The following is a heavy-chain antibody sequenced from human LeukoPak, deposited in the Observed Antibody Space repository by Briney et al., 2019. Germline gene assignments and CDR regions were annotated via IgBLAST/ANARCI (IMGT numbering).Heavy chain of an antibody. Sequence: PGGSLRLSCAASGFTFSGSAMHWVRQASGKGLEWVGRIRSKANSYATAYAASVKGRFTISRDDSKNTAYLQMNSLKTEDTAVYYCTRRGGDFWSGYQYYFDYWGQGTLVTVSS. V-gene: IGHV3-73*01. D-gene: IGHD3-3*01. CDR1: GFTFSGSA. CDR2: IRSKANSYAT. J-gene: IGHJ4*02. CDR3: TRRGGDFWSGYQYYFDY.